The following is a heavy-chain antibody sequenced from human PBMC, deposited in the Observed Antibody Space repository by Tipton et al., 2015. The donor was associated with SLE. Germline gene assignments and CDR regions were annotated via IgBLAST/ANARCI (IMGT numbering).Heavy chain of an antibody. D-gene: IGHD2-15*01. V-gene: IGHV4-39*07. CDR1: GGSIRSSRHF. CDR3: ARSLGAGFCSGGNCFEPLDY. Sequence: LRLSCTVSGGSIRSSRHFWGWIRQPPGKGLEWIGVLYYSGNTYYNPSLKSPVTLSIDTSKNQFSLKMRSVTAADTAVYFCARSLGAGFCSGGNCFEPLDYWGQGILVTVSS. J-gene: IGHJ4*02. CDR2: LYYSGNT.